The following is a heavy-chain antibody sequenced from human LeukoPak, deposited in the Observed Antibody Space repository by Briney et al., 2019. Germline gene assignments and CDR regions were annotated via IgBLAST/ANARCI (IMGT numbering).Heavy chain of an antibody. V-gene: IGHV4-59*01. J-gene: IGHJ4*02. D-gene: IGHD5-24*01. Sequence: SETLSLTCTVSGGSISSYYWSWIRQPPGKGLEWIGYIYYSGSTNYNPSLKSRVTISVDTSKNQFSLKLSSVTAADTAVYYCARDVEMATIPDYWGQGTLVTVSS. CDR1: GGSISSYY. CDR3: ARDVEMATIPDY. CDR2: IYYSGST.